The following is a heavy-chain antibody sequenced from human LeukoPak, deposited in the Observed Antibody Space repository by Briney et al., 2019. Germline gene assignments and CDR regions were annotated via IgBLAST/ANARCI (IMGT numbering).Heavy chain of an antibody. J-gene: IGHJ4*02. V-gene: IGHV3-30-3*01. D-gene: IGHD3-22*01. CDR2: ISYDGSNK. CDR1: GFTFSSYA. CDR3: ARAPVDYYDSSGYYLY. Sequence: GGSLRLSCAASGFTFSSYAMHWVRQAPGKGLEWVAVISYDGSNKYYADSVKGRFTISRDNSKNTLYLQMNSLRAEDAAVYYCARAPVDYYDSSGYYLYWGQGTLVTVSS.